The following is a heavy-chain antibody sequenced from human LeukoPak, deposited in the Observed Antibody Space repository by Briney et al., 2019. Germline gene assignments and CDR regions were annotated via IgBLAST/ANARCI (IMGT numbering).Heavy chain of an antibody. CDR3: VKSASRMMVQQLVPLSDAFDI. CDR1: GFTFSSYA. Sequence: GGSLRLSCSASGFTFSSYAMHWVRQAPGKGLEYVSAISSNGGSTYYADSVKGRFTISRDNSKNTLYLRMSSLRAEDTAVYYCVKSASRMMVQQLVPLSDAFDIWGQGTMVTVSS. J-gene: IGHJ3*02. D-gene: IGHD6-13*01. CDR2: ISSNGGST. V-gene: IGHV3-64D*09.